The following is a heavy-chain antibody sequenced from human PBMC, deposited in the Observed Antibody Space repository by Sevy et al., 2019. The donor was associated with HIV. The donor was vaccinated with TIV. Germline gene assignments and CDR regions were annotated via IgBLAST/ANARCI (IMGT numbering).Heavy chain of an antibody. Sequence: ASVKVSCKASGYTFTSYGISWVRQAPGQGLEWMGWISAYKGNTNYAQKLQGRVTMSTDTSTSTAYMELRSLRSDDTAVYYCARGSTVTTYYYYSYYTDVWGKGTTVTVSS. D-gene: IGHD4-17*01. V-gene: IGHV1-18*04. CDR2: ISAYKGNT. CDR3: ARGSTVTTYYYYSYYTDV. J-gene: IGHJ6*03. CDR1: GYTFTSYG.